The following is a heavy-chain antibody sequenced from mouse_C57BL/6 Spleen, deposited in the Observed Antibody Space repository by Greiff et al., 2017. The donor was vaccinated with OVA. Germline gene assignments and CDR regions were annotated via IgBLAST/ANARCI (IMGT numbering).Heavy chain of an antibody. Sequence: QVQLKQSGAELARPGASVKLSCKASGYTFTSYGISWVKQRTGQGLEWIGEIYPRSGNTYYNEKFKGKATLTADKSSSTAYMELRSLTSEDSAVYFCARYYYDEAWFAYWGQGTLVTVSA. J-gene: IGHJ3*01. V-gene: IGHV1-81*01. CDR3: ARYYYDEAWFAY. CDR2: IYPRSGNT. CDR1: GYTFTSYG. D-gene: IGHD2-4*01.